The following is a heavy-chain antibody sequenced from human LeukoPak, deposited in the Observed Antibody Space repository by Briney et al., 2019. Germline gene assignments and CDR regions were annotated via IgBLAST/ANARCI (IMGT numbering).Heavy chain of an antibody. CDR1: GGTFSSYA. V-gene: IGHV1-69*04. J-gene: IGHJ4*02. CDR3: ARAGGGHYYDSSGSHSDY. Sequence: ASVKVSCKASGGTFSSYAISWVRQAPGQGLEWMGRIIPILGIANYAQKFQGRVTITADESTSTAYMELSSLRSEDTAVYYCARAGGGHYYDSSGSHSDYWGQGTLVTVSS. D-gene: IGHD3-22*01. CDR2: IIPILGIA.